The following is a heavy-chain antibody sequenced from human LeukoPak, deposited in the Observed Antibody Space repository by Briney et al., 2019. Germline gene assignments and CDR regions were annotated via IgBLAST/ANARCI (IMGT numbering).Heavy chain of an antibody. V-gene: IGHV3-21*01. CDR2: VTQSSDYI. CDR3: ARDLNFYGSGRGVDY. CDR1: GFTFSSYG. Sequence: GGSLRLSCAASGFTFSSYGMNWVRQAPGKGLEWVSSVTQSSDYIYYADSVKGRFIISRDNAKNSLYLQMNSLRAEDTAMYYCARDLNFYGSGRGVDYWSQGTTVTVSS. D-gene: IGHD3-10*01. J-gene: IGHJ4*01.